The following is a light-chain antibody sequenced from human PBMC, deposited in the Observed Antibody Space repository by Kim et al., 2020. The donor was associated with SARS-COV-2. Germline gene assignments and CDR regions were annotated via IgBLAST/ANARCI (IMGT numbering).Light chain of an antibody. CDR2: VNSDGSH. CDR3: QTWGSGIRV. Sequence: SVKLPCTLSSGHSSYAIAWHQQQPEKGPRYLMKVNSDGSHSKGDGIPDRFSGSSSGAERYLTISSLQSEDEADYYCQTWGSGIRVFGGGTQLTVL. CDR1: SGHSSYA. J-gene: IGLJ3*02. V-gene: IGLV4-69*01.